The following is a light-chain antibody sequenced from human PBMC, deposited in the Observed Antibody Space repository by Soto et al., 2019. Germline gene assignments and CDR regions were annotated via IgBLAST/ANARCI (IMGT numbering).Light chain of an antibody. V-gene: IGKV3-20*01. J-gene: IGKJ4*01. CDR1: QSISSSY. CDR3: QQFSSSPLT. CDR2: RTF. Sequence: EIVLTQSPGTLSLSPGERATLSCRASQSISSSYIAWYQQKPGQPPRLLLYRTFSRATGIPDRFSGSGSGTDFTLTISRLEPEDFAVYFCQQFSSSPLTFGGGTKVEI.